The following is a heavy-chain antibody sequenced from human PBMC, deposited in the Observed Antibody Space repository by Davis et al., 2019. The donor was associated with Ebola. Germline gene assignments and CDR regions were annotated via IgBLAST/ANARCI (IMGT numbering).Heavy chain of an antibody. D-gene: IGHD4-11*01. CDR3: ARITTTVTHYYGMDV. CDR2: IYYSGST. Sequence: SETLSLTCTVSGGSISSYYWSWIRQPPGKGLEWIGYIYYSGSTNYNPSLKSRVTISVDTSKNQFSLKLSSVTAAGTAVYYCARITTTVTHYYGMDVWGQGTTVTVSS. V-gene: IGHV4-59*01. J-gene: IGHJ6*02. CDR1: GGSISSYY.